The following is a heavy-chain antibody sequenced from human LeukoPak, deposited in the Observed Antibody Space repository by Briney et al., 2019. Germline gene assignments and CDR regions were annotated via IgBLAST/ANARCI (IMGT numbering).Heavy chain of an antibody. CDR2: IYPGDSDT. CDR3: ARRGIAAAAYYFDY. J-gene: IGHJ4*02. CDR1: GYSFTSYR. Sequence: GESLKISCKGSGYSFTSYRLGWVRQMPGKGLEWMGIIYPGDSDTRYSPSFQGQVTISADKSISTAYLQWSSLKASDTAMYYCARRGIAAAAYYFDYWGQGTLATVSS. V-gene: IGHV5-51*01. D-gene: IGHD6-13*01.